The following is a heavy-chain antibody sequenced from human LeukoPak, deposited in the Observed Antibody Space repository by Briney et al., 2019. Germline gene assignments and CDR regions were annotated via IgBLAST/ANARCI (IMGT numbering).Heavy chain of an antibody. D-gene: IGHD6-19*01. CDR2: IIEGGDVK. J-gene: IGHJ4*02. CDR1: GFTFSAYW. Sequence: GGSLRLSCAASGFTFSAYWTTWVRQAPGKGLAWVANIIEGGDVKYYVDSVKGRFTISRDNTKNSVYLEMKSLRADDTAVYYCARVGKNGWDFDHWGQGTLVTVSS. CDR3: ARVGKNGWDFDH. V-gene: IGHV3-7*01.